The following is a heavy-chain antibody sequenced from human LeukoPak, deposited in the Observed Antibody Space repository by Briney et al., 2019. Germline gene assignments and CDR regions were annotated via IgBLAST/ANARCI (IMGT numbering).Heavy chain of an antibody. D-gene: IGHD3-3*01. CDR2: IIPILGIA. CDR1: GGTFSSYT. Sequence: ASVKVSCKASGGTFSSYTISWVRQAPGQGLEWMGRIIPILGIANYAQKFQGRVTITADKSTSTAYMELSSLRSEDTAVHYCARETISVFGVVISPLDYWGQGTLVTVSS. CDR3: ARETISVFGVVISPLDY. V-gene: IGHV1-69*04. J-gene: IGHJ4*02.